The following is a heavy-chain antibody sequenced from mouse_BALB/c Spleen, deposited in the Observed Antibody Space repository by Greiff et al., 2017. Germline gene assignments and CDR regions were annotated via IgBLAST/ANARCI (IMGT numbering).Heavy chain of an antibody. Sequence: EVKLMESGPELVKPGASVKISCKASGYSFTGYYMHWVKQSHVKSLEWIGRINPYNGATSYNQNFKDKASLTVDKSSSTAYMELHSLTSEDSAVYYCARRQLGLRGYFDYWGQGTTLTVAS. CDR2: INPYNGAT. V-gene: IGHV1-31*01. J-gene: IGHJ2*01. D-gene: IGHD3-1*01. CDR3: ARRQLGLRGYFDY. CDR1: GYSFTGYY.